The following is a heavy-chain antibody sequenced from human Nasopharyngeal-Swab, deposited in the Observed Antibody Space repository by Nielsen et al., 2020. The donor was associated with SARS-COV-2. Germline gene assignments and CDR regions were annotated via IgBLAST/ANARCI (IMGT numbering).Heavy chain of an antibody. CDR2: ISSSSSYT. CDR1: GFTFSDYY. J-gene: IGHJ6*02. CDR3: ARGGQQQLDYYYYGMDV. D-gene: IGHD6-13*01. Sequence: GESLKISCAASGFTFSDYYMSWIRQAPGKGLEWVSHISSSSSYTNYADSVKGRFTISRDNAKNSLYPQMNSLRAEDTAVYYCARGGQQQLDYYYYGMDVWGQGTTVSVSS. V-gene: IGHV3-11*06.